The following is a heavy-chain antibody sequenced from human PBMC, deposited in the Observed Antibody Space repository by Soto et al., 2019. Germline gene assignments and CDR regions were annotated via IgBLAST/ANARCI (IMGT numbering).Heavy chain of an antibody. Sequence: SETLSLTCTVSGASIGSGSYYWGWIRQYPGEGLVWIGHIYDSGRTYYNPSLESRVSISIDTSENEFSLTLTSVTAADTAVYYCARLTTIITGAFDDWGLGTVVTVSS. V-gene: IGHV4-31*03. CDR1: GASIGSGSYY. CDR3: ARLTTIITGAFDD. CDR2: IYDSGRT. D-gene: IGHD7-27*01. J-gene: IGHJ4*02.